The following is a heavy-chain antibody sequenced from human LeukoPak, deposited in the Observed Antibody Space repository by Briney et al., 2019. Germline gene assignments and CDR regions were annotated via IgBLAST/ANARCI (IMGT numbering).Heavy chain of an antibody. J-gene: IGHJ4*02. CDR1: VFTFSIYA. V-gene: IGHV3-64D*09. D-gene: IGHD2-2*01. Sequence: GGSLRLSCSASVFTFSIYAIHWVRQAPGKGLEYVSTISSDGGTTYYADSLKGRFTISRDNSKNTLYLQMSGLRPEDTAVYYCVKPFHVCTSTTCWLFDYWGQGTLVTVSS. CDR3: VKPFHVCTSTTCWLFDY. CDR2: ISSDGGTT.